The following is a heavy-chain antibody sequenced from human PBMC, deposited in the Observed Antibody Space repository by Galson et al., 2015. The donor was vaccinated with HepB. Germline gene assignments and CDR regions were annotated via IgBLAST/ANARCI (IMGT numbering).Heavy chain of an antibody. D-gene: IGHD3-10*01. CDR3: ARDATLVRGLILTADWFDP. CDR1: GYTFTNYY. CDR2: INPSNGDT. V-gene: IGHV1-46*01. J-gene: IGHJ5*02. Sequence: SVKVSCKAFGYTFTNYYIHWVRQAPGQGLEWMGVINPSNGDTTYAQRFQGRVTMTGDKSTSTVYLSLTSLSPADTAIYYCARDATLVRGLILTADWFDPWGQGTLVTVSS.